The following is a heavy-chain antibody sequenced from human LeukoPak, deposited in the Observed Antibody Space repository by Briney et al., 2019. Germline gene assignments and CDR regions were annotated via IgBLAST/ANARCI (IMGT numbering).Heavy chain of an antibody. CDR2: IYYSGST. CDR3: ARLPAAAGTYYGMDV. J-gene: IGHJ6*02. Sequence: SETLSLTCTVSGGSISSYYWSWIRQPPGKGLEWIGYIYYSGSTNYNPSLKSRVTISVDTSKNQFSLKLSSVTAADTAVYYCARLPAAAGTYYGMDVWGRGTTVTVSS. V-gene: IGHV4-59*08. D-gene: IGHD6-13*01. CDR1: GGSISSYY.